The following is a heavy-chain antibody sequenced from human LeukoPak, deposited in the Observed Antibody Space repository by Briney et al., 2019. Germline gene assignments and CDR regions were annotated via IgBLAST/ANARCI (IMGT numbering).Heavy chain of an antibody. CDR3: AKGGIAAAGTWGYYYYMDV. CDR1: GFTFSSYG. V-gene: IGHV3-30*02. D-gene: IGHD6-13*01. Sequence: GGSLRLSCAASGFTFSSYGMHWVRQAPGKGLEWVAFIRYDGSNKYYADSVKGRFTISRDNSKNTLYLQMNSLRAEDTAVYYCAKGGIAAAGTWGYYYYMDVWGEGTTVTVSS. J-gene: IGHJ6*03. CDR2: IRYDGSNK.